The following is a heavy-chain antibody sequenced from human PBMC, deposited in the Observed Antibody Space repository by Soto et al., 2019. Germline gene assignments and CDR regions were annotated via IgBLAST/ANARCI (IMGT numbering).Heavy chain of an antibody. D-gene: IGHD5-18*01. CDR3: AKEDTTDTDLLTHPKPSGY. V-gene: IGHV3-23*01. CDR1: GFSFSSYA. Sequence: GGALGLLCAASGFSFSSYAMNWVRQAPGKGLEWVSAISGSGGSTYYADSVKGRLTISRDNSKNKLYFQMKSLRAEDKAAYYFAKEDTTDTDLLTHPKPSGYYGHVTLFTVYS. CDR2: ISGSGGST. J-gene: IGHJ4*01.